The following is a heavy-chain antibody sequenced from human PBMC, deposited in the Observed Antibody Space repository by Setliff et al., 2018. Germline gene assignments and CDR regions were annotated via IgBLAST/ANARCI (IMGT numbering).Heavy chain of an antibody. Sequence: PGESLKISCAASGFTFSTYRMHWVRQAPGKGLEWVAVLWDDGGNKYHADSVQGRFTISRDNSKNTLYLQMNSLRAEDTAVYYCTRAATYSSSWLIDAFDIWGQGTMVTVSS. D-gene: IGHD6-13*01. CDR2: LWDDGGNK. V-gene: IGHV3-33*08. CDR3: TRAATYSSSWLIDAFDI. J-gene: IGHJ3*02. CDR1: GFTFSTYR.